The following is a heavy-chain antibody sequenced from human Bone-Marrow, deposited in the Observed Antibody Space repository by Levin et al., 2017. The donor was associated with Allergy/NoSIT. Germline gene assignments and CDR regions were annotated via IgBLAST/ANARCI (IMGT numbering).Heavy chain of an antibody. D-gene: IGHD3-22*01. Sequence: GESLKISCAASGFTFSSYAMHWVRQAPGKGLEWVAVISYDGSNKYYADSVKGRFTISRDNSKNTLYLQMNSLRAEDTAVYYCARDGFSGYYDSSGYYLHDAFDSWGQGTMVTVSS. CDR3: ARDGFSGYYDSSGYYLHDAFDS. V-gene: IGHV3-30-3*01. CDR1: GFTFSSYA. J-gene: IGHJ3*02. CDR2: ISYDGSNK.